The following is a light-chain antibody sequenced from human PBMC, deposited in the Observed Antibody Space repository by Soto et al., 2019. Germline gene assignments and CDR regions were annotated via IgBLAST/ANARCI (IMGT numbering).Light chain of an antibody. CDR2: EVT. CDR3: SSYTSTSTLYV. V-gene: IGLV2-14*01. Sequence: QSVLTQPASVSGSPGQSITISCIGTSSDIGAYNYVSWYQQHPGKVPKLMIYEVTTRPSGLSNRFSGSKSGNTASLTISGLQAEDEADYFSSSYTSTSTLYVFGSGTTVPVL. CDR1: SSDIGAYNY. J-gene: IGLJ1*01.